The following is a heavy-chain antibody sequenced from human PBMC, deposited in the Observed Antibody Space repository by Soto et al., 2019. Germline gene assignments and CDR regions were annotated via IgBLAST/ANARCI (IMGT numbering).Heavy chain of an antibody. CDR3: ASAIGPTLFDY. D-gene: IGHD3-22*01. V-gene: IGHV3-11*06. J-gene: IGHJ4*02. CDR2: TSPHTTDT. CDR1: GFTFSDYY. Sequence: PGGSLRLSCVASGFTFSDYYMTWIRQAPGKGLEWVTHTSPHTTDTYYAGSVKGRFTISRENAKNSLYLQMNSLRAGDTAIYFCASAIGPTLFDYWGQGTLVTVSS.